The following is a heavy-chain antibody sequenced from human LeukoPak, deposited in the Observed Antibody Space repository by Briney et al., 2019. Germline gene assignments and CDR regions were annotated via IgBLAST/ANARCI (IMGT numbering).Heavy chain of an antibody. D-gene: IGHD1-26*01. CDR2: IYYSGST. CDR3: ARDGWSGSPGAFDI. CDR1: GGSISSSSYY. Sequence: SETLSLTCTVSGGSISSSSYYWGWIRQPPGKGLEWNGSIYYSGSTYYNPSLKSRVTISVDTSKNQFSLKLSSVTAADTAVYYCARDGWSGSPGAFDIWGQGTMVTVSS. J-gene: IGHJ3*02. V-gene: IGHV4-39*07.